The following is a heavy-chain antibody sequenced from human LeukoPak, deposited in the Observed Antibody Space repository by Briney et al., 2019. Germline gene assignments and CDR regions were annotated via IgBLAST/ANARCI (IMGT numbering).Heavy chain of an antibody. CDR1: TDPFNDYY. J-gene: IGHJ4*02. V-gene: IGHV4-59*01. Sequence: SETLSLRCSVFTDPFNDYYWNWVRQPPGKGLEWIGYIYYNGNSNYNPSLKSRVTISVDTSKNELSLKLTSVTAADTAIYFCARDGGLQSHFDYWGQGTLVTVSS. CDR3: ARDGGLQSHFDY. D-gene: IGHD5-24*01. CDR2: IYYNGNS.